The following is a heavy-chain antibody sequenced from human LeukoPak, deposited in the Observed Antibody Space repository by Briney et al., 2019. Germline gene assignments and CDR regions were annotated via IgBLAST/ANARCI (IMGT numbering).Heavy chain of an antibody. D-gene: IGHD6-25*01. CDR2: SIPTFGTS. CDR1: GGTFRNYA. J-gene: IGHJ6*03. CDR3: AREAAGSSSYYYQHMDV. Sequence: ASVKVSCKASGGTFRNYAITWVRQAPGQGLEWMGRSIPTFGTSDYSQKLHGRVTITMDDSAATAYMELSRLGSDDTAVYCCAREAAGSSSYYYQHMDVWGQGTTITVSS. V-gene: IGHV1-69*05.